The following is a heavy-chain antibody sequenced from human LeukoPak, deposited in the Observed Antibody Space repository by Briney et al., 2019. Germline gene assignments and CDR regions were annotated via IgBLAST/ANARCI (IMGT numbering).Heavy chain of an antibody. V-gene: IGHV3-74*01. CDR2: INGDGSSA. CDR1: GSTFRSYW. CDR3: ARLTAYYFDY. D-gene: IGHD7-27*01. Sequence: TGGSLRLSCEASGSTFRSYWMHWVRQAPGKGLVWVSRINGDGSSASYADSVKGRFTISRDNAKNTVYLQMTSLRAEDTAMYYCARLTAYYFDYWGQGTLVPISS. J-gene: IGHJ4*02.